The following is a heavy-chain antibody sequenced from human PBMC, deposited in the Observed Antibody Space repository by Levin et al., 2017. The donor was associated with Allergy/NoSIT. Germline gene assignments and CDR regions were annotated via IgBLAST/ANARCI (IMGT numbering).Heavy chain of an antibody. CDR3: ARAGHWGNYLDY. CDR1: GFTFSSYS. J-gene: IGHJ4*02. V-gene: IGHV3-48*02. CDR2: ISSSSTI. D-gene: IGHD3-16*01. Sequence: GESLKISCAASGFTFSSYSMNWVRQAPGKGLEWVSYISSSSTIYYADSVKGRFTISRDNAKNSLYLQMNSLRDEDTAVYYCARAGHWGNYLDYWGQGTLVTVSS.